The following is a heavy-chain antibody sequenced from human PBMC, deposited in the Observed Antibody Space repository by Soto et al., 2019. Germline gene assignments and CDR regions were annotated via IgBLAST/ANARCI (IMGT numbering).Heavy chain of an antibody. CDR3: AKGRITMVRRHLQFPYFDY. J-gene: IGHJ4*02. CDR2: ISGSGGST. V-gene: IGHV3-23*01. Sequence: PGGSLRLSCAASGFTFSSYAMSWVRQAPGKGLEWVSAISGSGGSTYYADSVKGRFTISRDNSKNTLYLQMNSLRAEDTAVYYCAKGRITMVRRHLQFPYFDYWGQGTLVTVSS. D-gene: IGHD3-10*01. CDR1: GFTFSSYA.